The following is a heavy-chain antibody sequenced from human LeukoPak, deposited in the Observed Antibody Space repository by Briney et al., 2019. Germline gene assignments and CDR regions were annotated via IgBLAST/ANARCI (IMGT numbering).Heavy chain of an antibody. J-gene: IGHJ4*02. CDR3: ARDLRYCSSTSCQIYFDY. D-gene: IGHD2-2*01. Sequence: SQTLSLTCTVSGGSISSGSYYWSWIRQPAGKGLEWIGRIYTSGSTHYNPSLKSRVTISVDTSKNQSSLKLSSVPAADTAVYYCARDLRYCSSTSCQIYFDYWGQGTLVTVSS. CDR1: GGSISSGSYY. CDR2: IYTSGST. V-gene: IGHV4-61*02.